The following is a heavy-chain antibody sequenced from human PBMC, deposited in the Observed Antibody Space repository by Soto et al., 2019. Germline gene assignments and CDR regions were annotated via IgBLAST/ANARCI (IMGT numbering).Heavy chain of an antibody. CDR3: ARGAGYCSGCIFYYTATRNFDNLGQH. CDR2: INPNSGGT. Sequence: ASVKVSCKASGYTFTGYYMHWVRQAPGQGLEWMGWINPNSGGTNYAQKFQGWVTMTRDTSISTAYMELSRLRSDDTAVYYCARGAGYCSGCIFYYTATRNFDNLGQH. V-gene: IGHV1-2*04. D-gene: IGHD2-15*01. CDR1: GYTFTGYY. J-gene: IGHJ1*01.